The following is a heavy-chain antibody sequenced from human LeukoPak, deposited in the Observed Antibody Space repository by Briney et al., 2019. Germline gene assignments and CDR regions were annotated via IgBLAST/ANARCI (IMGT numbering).Heavy chain of an antibody. J-gene: IGHJ4*02. Sequence: PGGSLRLSCAASGFTFSSYAMSWVRQAPGKGLEWVPAISGSGGSTYYADSVKGRFTISRDNSKNTLYLQMSSLRAEDTAVYYCAKAIVVVVAAASDYWGQGTLVTVSS. CDR2: ISGSGGST. V-gene: IGHV3-23*01. D-gene: IGHD2-15*01. CDR3: AKAIVVVVAAASDY. CDR1: GFTFSSYA.